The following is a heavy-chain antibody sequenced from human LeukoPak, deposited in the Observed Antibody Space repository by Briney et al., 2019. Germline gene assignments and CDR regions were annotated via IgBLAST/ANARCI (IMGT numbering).Heavy chain of an antibody. V-gene: IGHV3-21*01. J-gene: IGHJ4*02. D-gene: IGHD3-9*01. CDR1: GFTFSSYS. CDR2: ISSSPTYI. CDR3: ARELTGSPPDY. Sequence: GGSLRLSCAASGFTFSSYSMNWVRQAPGKGLEWVSSISSSPTYIYYADSVRGRFTISRDNAKNSLYLQINSLRAEDTAVYYCARELTGSPPDYWGQGTLVTVSS.